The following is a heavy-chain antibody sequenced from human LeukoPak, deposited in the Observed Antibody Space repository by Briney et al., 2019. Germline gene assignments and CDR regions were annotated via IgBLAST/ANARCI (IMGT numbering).Heavy chain of an antibody. CDR2: ISSSGST. J-gene: IGHJ6*03. CDR3: AREGRYCGGGRCSYMDV. D-gene: IGHD2-15*01. V-gene: IGHV4-4*07. CDR1: GGSISSYY. Sequence: PSETLSLTCTVSGGSISSYYWSWIRQPAGKGLEWIGRISSSGSTNYNPSLKSRVTISVDTSKNQFSLKLSSVTAADTAVYYCAREGRYCGGGRCSYMDVWGKGTTVTVSS.